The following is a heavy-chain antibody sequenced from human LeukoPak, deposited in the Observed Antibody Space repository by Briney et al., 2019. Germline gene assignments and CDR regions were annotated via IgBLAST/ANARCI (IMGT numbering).Heavy chain of an antibody. CDR1: GFTFDDYD. V-gene: IGHV3-9*01. CDR3: AKDYLRLGFWSGYQYNRFDP. D-gene: IGHD3-3*01. Sequence: GRSLRLSCAASGFTFDDYDMHWVRQAPGKGLEWVSGISWNSGSIGYADSVKGRFTISRDNAKNSLYLQMNSLRAEDTALYYCAKDYLRLGFWSGYQYNRFDPWGQGTLVTVSS. CDR2: ISWNSGSI. J-gene: IGHJ5*02.